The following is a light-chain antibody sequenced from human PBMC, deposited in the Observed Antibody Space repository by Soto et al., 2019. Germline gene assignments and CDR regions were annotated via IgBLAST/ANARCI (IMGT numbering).Light chain of an antibody. V-gene: IGLV2-8*01. CDR3: SSYAASNTFV. J-gene: IGLJ1*01. Sequence: QSALTQPPSASGSPGQSVTISCTGSSSDVGGYNFVSWYQQHPGKAPKLMIYEVSKRPSGVPDRFSGSKSGNTASLTASGLQADEEADYYCSSYAASNTFVFGIGTKVTVL. CDR2: EVS. CDR1: SSDVGGYNF.